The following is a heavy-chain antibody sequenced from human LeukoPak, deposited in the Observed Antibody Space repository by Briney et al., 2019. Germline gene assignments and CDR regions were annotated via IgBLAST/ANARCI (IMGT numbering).Heavy chain of an antibody. J-gene: IGHJ6*02. D-gene: IGHD4-17*01. CDR1: GGTFSSYA. CDR2: IIPIFGTA. V-gene: IGHV1-69*13. Sequence: ASVKVSCKASGGTFSSYAISWVRQAPGQGLEWMGGIIPIFGTANYAQKFQGRVTITADESTSTAYMELSSLRSEDTAVYYCARGDYGDYERGGYYYYYGMDVWGQGTTVTVS. CDR3: ARGDYGDYERGGYYYYYGMDV.